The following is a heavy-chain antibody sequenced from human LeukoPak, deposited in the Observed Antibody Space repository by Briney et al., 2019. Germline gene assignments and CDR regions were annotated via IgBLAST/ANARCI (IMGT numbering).Heavy chain of an antibody. V-gene: IGHV4-30-4*08. CDR1: GGSLSSGDYY. CDR2: IYYSGST. Sequence: SETLSLTCTVSGGSLSSGDYYWSWIRQPPGKGLEWIGYIYYSGSTYYNPSLKSRVTISVDTSKNQFSLKLSSVTAADTAVYYCARVVPAVQNYYYYYYYMDVWGKGTTVTVSS. D-gene: IGHD2-2*01. J-gene: IGHJ6*03. CDR3: ARVVPAVQNYYYYYYYMDV.